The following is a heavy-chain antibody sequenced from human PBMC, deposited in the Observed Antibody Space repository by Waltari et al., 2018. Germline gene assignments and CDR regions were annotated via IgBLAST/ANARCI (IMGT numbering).Heavy chain of an antibody. CDR3: ARSGYSYGHFDY. J-gene: IGHJ4*02. CDR2: IYTSGST. D-gene: IGHD5-18*01. CDR1: GGSISSGSYS. V-gene: IGHV4-61*02. Sequence: QVQLQESGPGLVKPSPTLSLTCTVSGGSISSGSYSWSWIRQPAGKGLEWIGRIYTSGSTNYNPSLKSRVTISVDTSKNQFSLKLSSVTAADTAVYYCARSGYSYGHFDYWGQGTLVTVSS.